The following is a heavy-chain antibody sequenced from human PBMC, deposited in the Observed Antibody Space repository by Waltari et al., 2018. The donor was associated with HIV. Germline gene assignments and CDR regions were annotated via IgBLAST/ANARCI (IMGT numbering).Heavy chain of an antibody. CDR2: INHSGTT. D-gene: IGHD1-1*01. V-gene: IGHV4-34*02. CDR3: ARGSRTSGRGAFDS. CDR1: GGAFSGHY. J-gene: IGHJ4*02. Sequence: QVQLQQWGAGLLKPSETLSLRCAGHGGAFSGHYGSWTRQTPEKGLEWIGEINHSGTTKNNLSLKSRVTMSVDTSKNQFSLTVNSVTAADTGLYYCARGSRTSGRGAFDSWGQGTMVTVSS.